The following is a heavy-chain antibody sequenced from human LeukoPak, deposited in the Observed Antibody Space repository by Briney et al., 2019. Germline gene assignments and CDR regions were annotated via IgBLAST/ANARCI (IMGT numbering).Heavy chain of an antibody. CDR2: IYYSGST. CDR1: GGSISSSSYY. Sequence: SETLSLTCTVSGGSISSSSYYWGWIRQPPGKGLEWIGSIYYSGSTYYNPSLKSRVTISVDTSKNQFSLKLSSVTAADTAVYYCARVNNVITFGGVIGNWFDPWGQGTLVTVSS. J-gene: IGHJ5*02. CDR3: ARVNNVITFGGVIGNWFDP. D-gene: IGHD3-16*02. V-gene: IGHV4-39*07.